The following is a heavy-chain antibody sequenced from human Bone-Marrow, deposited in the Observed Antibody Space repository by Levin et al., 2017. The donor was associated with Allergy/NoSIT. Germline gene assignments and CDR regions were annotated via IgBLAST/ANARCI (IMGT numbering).Heavy chain of an antibody. D-gene: IGHD3-10*01. CDR3: AKDSWGVVDY. CDR1: GFTFSSYT. Sequence: GESLKISCAASGFTFSSYTMSWVRQAPGKGLEWVSAISGGAIATYYADSVKGRFTISRDNSKSTLYLQMNNLRAEDTALYYCAKDSWGVVDYWGQGTLVTVSS. V-gene: IGHV3-23*01. CDR2: ISGGAIAT. J-gene: IGHJ4*02.